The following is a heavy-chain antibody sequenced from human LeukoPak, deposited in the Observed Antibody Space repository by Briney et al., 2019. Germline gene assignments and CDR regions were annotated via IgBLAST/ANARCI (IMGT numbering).Heavy chain of an antibody. CDR3: ALDPYYDFWSGYYAN. J-gene: IGHJ4*02. CDR2: IYYSGST. CDR1: GGSISSYY. Sequence: SETLSLTCTVSGGSISSYYWSWIRQPPGKGLEWIGYIYYSGSTNYNPSLKSRVTISVDTSKNQFSLKLSSVTAADTAVYYCALDPYYDFWSGYYANWGQGTLVTVSS. V-gene: IGHV4-59*08. D-gene: IGHD3-3*01.